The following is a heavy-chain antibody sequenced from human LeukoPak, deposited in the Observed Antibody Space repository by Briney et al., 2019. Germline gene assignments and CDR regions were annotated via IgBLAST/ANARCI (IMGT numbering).Heavy chain of an antibody. Sequence: SVKVSCKASGGTFISYAISWVRQAPGQGVEWMGRIIPIFGTANYAQKFQGRDTITTDESTSTAYMELSSLRSEDTAVYYCARESPFAFDYWGQGTLVTVSS. CDR1: GGTFISYA. V-gene: IGHV1-69*05. J-gene: IGHJ4*02. CDR3: ARESPFAFDY. CDR2: IIPIFGTA.